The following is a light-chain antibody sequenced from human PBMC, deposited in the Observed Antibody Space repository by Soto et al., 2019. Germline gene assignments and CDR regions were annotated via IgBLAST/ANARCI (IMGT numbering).Light chain of an antibody. Sequence: EVVLTQSPGTLSLSAGERATLSCRASQSVASNQLAWYQQKPGQAPRLLIYAVSTSAAGVPDRFSGSGSGTDFTLTISRLEHEDFGVFFCHHYGRSPIFTFGPGTTVDMK. CDR2: AVS. V-gene: IGKV3-20*01. CDR3: HHYGRSPIFT. J-gene: IGKJ3*01. CDR1: QSVASNQ.